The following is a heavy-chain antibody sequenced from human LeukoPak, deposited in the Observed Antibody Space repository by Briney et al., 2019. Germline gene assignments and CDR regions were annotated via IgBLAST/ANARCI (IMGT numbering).Heavy chain of an antibody. CDR1: GGSISSYY. D-gene: IGHD6-19*01. J-gene: IGHJ3*02. CDR3: ARASDSSGWFVVRDAFDI. Sequence: SETLSLTCTVSGGSISSYYWSWIRQPAGKGLEWIGRIYTSGSTNYNPSLKSRVTMSVDTSKNQFSLKLSSLTAADTAVYYCARASDSSGWFVVRDAFDIWGQGTMVTVSS. CDR2: IYTSGST. V-gene: IGHV4-4*07.